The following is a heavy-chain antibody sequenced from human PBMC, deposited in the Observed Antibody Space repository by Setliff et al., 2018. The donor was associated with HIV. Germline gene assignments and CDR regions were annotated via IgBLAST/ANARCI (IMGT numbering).Heavy chain of an antibody. V-gene: IGHV1-18*01. CDR2: IRTYNGNT. CDR1: GYSFARYG. J-gene: IGHJ4*02. CDR3: ARGYDGSGFYYVY. Sequence: ASVKVSCKASGYSFARYGLSWVRQAPGQGLEWTGWIRTYNGNTNYAQRLQGRVTMTTDTSTSTAYMELRSLRSDDTAVYYCARGYDGSGFYYVYWGQGTLVTVSS. D-gene: IGHD3-22*01.